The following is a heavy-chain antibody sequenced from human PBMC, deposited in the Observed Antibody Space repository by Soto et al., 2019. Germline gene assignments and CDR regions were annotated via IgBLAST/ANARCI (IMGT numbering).Heavy chain of an antibody. D-gene: IGHD6-13*01. V-gene: IGHV4-61*03. CDR2: IHYSGST. CDR3: ARAAALVDFDY. CDR1: SVRHC. J-gene: IGHJ4*02. Sequence: SVRHCGRWIRQPTGKGLEWIGYIHYSGSTKYNPSLKSRVTVSLDTSKNHFSLEMDSVTAADTAVYYGARAAALVDFDYWGQGTLVTVSS.